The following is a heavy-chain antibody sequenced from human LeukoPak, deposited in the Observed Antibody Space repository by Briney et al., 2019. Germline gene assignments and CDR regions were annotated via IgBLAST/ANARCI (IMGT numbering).Heavy chain of an antibody. CDR2: ISGSGGST. V-gene: IGHV3-23*01. CDR1: GFTFSSYA. Sequence: GGSLRLSCAASGFTFSSYAMSWVRQAPGKGLEWVSAISGSGGSTYYADSVKGRFTISRDNSKNTLYLQVNSLRAEDTAVYYCAKDLDFCSSTSCYEDWFDPWGQGTLVTVSS. J-gene: IGHJ5*02. D-gene: IGHD2-2*01. CDR3: AKDLDFCSSTSCYEDWFDP.